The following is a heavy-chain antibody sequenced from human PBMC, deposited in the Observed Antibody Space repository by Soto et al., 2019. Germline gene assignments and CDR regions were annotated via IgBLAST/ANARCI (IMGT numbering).Heavy chain of an antibody. V-gene: IGHV3-74*01. J-gene: IGHJ3*02. CDR3: TRALAGTRNGFDI. D-gene: IGHD6-19*01. CDR2: ISDAGSDT. Sequence: LRISCACSGFTSSIYWIHWVRQSPGKGLVWVSRISDAGSDTYYGDSVKGRFTISRDNAKNTLYLQMNSLRAEDTAVYYCTRALAGTRNGFDIWGQGTMVTVSS. CDR1: GFTSSIYW.